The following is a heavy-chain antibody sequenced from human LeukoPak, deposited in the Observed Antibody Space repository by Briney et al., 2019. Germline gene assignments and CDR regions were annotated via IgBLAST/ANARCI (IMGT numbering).Heavy chain of an antibody. CDR2: INHSGST. CDR1: GGSFSGYY. V-gene: IGHV4-34*01. CDR3: ARHRFSSGWFALLNYFDP. Sequence: PSETLSLTCAVYGGSFSGYYWSWIRQPPGKGLEWIGEINHSGSTNYNPSLKSRVTISVDTSKNQLSLRLSSVTAADTAVYYCARHRFSSGWFALLNYFDPWGQGTLVTVSS. D-gene: IGHD6-19*01. J-gene: IGHJ5*02.